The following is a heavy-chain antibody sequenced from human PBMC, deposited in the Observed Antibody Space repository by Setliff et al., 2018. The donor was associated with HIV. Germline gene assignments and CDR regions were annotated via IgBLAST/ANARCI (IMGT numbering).Heavy chain of an antibody. CDR1: GFTFDDYG. V-gene: IGHV3-20*04. J-gene: IGHJ3*02. D-gene: IGHD2-15*01. Sequence: GSLRLSCAASGFTFDDYGMSWVRQAPGKGLEWVSGINWNGGSTRYADSVKGRFTISRNNAKKSLYLQMNSLRAEDTAVFYCARGVRAYSTSPRGFDIWGQGTMVTVSS. CDR2: INWNGGST. CDR3: ARGVRAYSTSPRGFDI.